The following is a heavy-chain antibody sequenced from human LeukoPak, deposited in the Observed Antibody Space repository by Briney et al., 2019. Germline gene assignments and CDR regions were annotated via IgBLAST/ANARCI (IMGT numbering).Heavy chain of an antibody. V-gene: IGHV3-23*01. Sequence: GGSLRLSCAASGFTFTTYAMSWVRQAPGKGLEWVSLISGSGGGTYYADSVKGRFTISRDNSKNMVYLQMNSLRVEDTAVYYCAKGGSSSFYSDYWGQGTLVTVSS. D-gene: IGHD6-6*01. J-gene: IGHJ4*02. CDR2: ISGSGGGT. CDR3: AKGGSSSFYSDY. CDR1: GFTFTTYA.